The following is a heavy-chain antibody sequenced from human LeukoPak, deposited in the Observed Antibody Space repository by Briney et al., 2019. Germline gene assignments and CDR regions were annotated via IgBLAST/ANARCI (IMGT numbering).Heavy chain of an antibody. J-gene: IGHJ3*02. CDR3: ARDSSGSYGAFDI. V-gene: IGHV4-34*01. CDR1: GGSFSGYY. D-gene: IGHD1-26*01. CDR2: INHSGST. Sequence: SETLSLTCVVYGGSFSGYYWSWIRQPPGKGLEWIGEINHSGSTNYNPSLKSRVTISVDTSKNQFSLKLSSVTAADTAVYYCARDSSGSYGAFDIWGQGTMVTVSS.